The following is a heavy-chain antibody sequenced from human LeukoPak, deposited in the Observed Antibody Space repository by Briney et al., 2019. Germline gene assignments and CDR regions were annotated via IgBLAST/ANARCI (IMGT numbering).Heavy chain of an antibody. Sequence: PGGSLRLSCTTSGFTFGDYAMSWVRQAPGKGLEWVSATTAGGDYTYYADSVKGRFTISIDNSKNTLYLQMNSLRAEDTAVYYCAKGPSYWDCWGRGTLVTVSS. CDR1: GFTFGDYA. V-gene: IGHV3-23*01. CDR3: AKGPSYWDC. J-gene: IGHJ4*02. CDR2: TTAGGDYT. D-gene: IGHD3-10*01.